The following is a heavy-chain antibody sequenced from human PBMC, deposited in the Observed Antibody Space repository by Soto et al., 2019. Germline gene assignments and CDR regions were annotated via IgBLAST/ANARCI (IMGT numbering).Heavy chain of an antibody. CDR3: AKGASYYYYGMDV. Sequence: GGSLRLSCAASGFTFSSYGMHWVRQAPGKGLEWVAVISYDGSNKYYADSVKDRFTISRDNSKNTLYLQMNSLRAEDTAVYYCAKGASYYYYGMDVWGQGTTVTVSS. D-gene: IGHD3-16*01. CDR2: ISYDGSNK. V-gene: IGHV3-30*18. CDR1: GFTFSSYG. J-gene: IGHJ6*02.